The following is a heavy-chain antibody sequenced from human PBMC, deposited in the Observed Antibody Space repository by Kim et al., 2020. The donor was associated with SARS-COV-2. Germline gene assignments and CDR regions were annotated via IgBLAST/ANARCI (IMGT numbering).Heavy chain of an antibody. V-gene: IGHV3-33*01. Sequence: GGSLRLSCEASGFIFTTYGMHWVRQSPGKGLEWVALIWFDGNQQYYAASVKGRFSVSRDNSTNSVYLQMNSLRVEDTAIYYCARDAYFGTFYRDVWGKGTTVTVSS. CDR2: IWFDGNQQ. CDR1: GFIFTTYG. CDR3: ARDAYFGTFYRDV. D-gene: IGHD2-21*01. J-gene: IGHJ6*03.